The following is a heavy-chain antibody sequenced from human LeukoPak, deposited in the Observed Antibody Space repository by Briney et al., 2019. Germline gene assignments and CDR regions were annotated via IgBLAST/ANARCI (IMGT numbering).Heavy chain of an antibody. CDR1: GFTFSSYA. J-gene: IGHJ6*02. CDR3: ARDLSIQGYYYGMDV. Sequence: GGSLRLSCAASGFTFSSYAMHWVRQAPGKGLEWVAVISYDGSNKYYADSVKGRFTISRDNSKNTLYLQMNSLRAEDTAVYYCARDLSIQGYYYGMDVWGQGTTVTVSS. CDR2: ISYDGSNK. V-gene: IGHV3-30-3*01.